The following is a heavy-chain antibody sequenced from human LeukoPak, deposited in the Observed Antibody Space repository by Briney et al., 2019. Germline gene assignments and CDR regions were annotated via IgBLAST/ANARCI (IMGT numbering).Heavy chain of an antibody. V-gene: IGHV3-64*01. J-gene: IGHJ4*02. Sequence: GGSLRLSCAAFGFTFDNYALHWVRQAPGKGLEYVSGLSPNGDSTYYANSVKGRFTISRNNPQHTLFLQMGSLRVEDTAVYYCARTYSYGAGTYSSFGYWGQGTLVTVSP. D-gene: IGHD3-10*01. CDR2: LSPNGDST. CDR1: GFTFDNYA. CDR3: ARTYSYGAGTYSSFGY.